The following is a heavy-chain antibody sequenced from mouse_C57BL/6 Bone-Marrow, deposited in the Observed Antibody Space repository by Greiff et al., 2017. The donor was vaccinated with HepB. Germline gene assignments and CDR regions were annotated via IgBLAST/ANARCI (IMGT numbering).Heavy chain of an antibody. D-gene: IGHD3-2*01. CDR3: TTRQLGLRAMDY. CDR1: GFNIKDDY. J-gene: IGHJ4*01. Sequence: VQLQQSGAELVRPGASVKLSCTASGFNIKDDYMHWVKQSPEQGLEWIGWIVPENGDTEYASKFQGKTTITADTSSNTAYLQLSSLTSEDTAVYYCTTRQLGLRAMDYWGQGTSVTVSS. CDR2: IVPENGDT. V-gene: IGHV14-4*01.